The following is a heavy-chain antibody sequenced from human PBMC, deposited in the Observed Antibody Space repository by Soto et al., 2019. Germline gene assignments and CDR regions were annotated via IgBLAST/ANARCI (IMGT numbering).Heavy chain of an antibody. Sequence: PGESLKISCAASGFTFSSYAMSWVRQAPGKGLEWVSAISGSGGSTYYADSVKGRFTISRDNSKNTLYLQMNSLRAEDTAVYYCAKLPRRDYGMDVWGQGTTVTVSS. V-gene: IGHV3-23*01. CDR2: ISGSGGST. CDR3: AKLPRRDYGMDV. CDR1: GFTFSSYA. J-gene: IGHJ6*02.